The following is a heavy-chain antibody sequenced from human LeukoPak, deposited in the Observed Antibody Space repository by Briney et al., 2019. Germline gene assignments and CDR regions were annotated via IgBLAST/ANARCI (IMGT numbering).Heavy chain of an antibody. CDR1: GGSISSYY. CDR2: IYYSGST. CDR3: ARVEDGYKFDH. D-gene: IGHD5-24*01. Sequence: PSETLSLTCTVSGGSISSYYWGWIRQPPGKGLEWIGSIYYSGSTYYNPSLKSRVTISVDTSKNQFSLKLSSVTAADTAVYYCARVEDGYKFDHWGQGTLVTVSS. V-gene: IGHV4-39*07. J-gene: IGHJ4*02.